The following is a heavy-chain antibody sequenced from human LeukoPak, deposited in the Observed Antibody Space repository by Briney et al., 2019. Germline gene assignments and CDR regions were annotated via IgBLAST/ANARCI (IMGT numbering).Heavy chain of an antibody. CDR3: AKRGNPAVGHHYLDV. V-gene: IGHV3-23*01. CDR2: ITLSGANT. CDR1: GFTFSSYN. Sequence: GGSLRLSCAASGFTFSSYNMSWVRQAPGKGLEWVSSITLSGANTFYADSVMGRFTISRDNSKNTLYLQMNSLSAEDTAVYYCAKRGNPAVGHHYLDVWGEGTPVSVSS. J-gene: IGHJ6*03. D-gene: IGHD2-2*01.